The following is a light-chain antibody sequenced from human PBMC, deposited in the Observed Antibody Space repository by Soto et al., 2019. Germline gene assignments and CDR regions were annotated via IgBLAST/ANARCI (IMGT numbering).Light chain of an antibody. CDR3: QQYDNPPYT. Sequence: DIQMTQSPSSLSASVGDRVTITCQASQDISNYLNWYQQKPGKAPKLLIYDASNLETGVPSRFSRSGSGTDFTFPIRSLQPEDIATYYCQQYDNPPYTFGQGTKLEIK. CDR1: QDISNY. V-gene: IGKV1-33*01. CDR2: DAS. J-gene: IGKJ2*01.